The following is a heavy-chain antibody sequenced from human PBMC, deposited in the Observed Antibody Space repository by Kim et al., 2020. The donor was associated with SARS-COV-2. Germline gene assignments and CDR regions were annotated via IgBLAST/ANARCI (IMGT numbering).Heavy chain of an antibody. V-gene: IGHV1-46*01. Sequence: TSYEQKFQGRVTMTRDTSTSTVYMELSSLRSEYTAVYYCARVDSSGSFDYWGQGTLVTVSS. CDR3: ARVDSSGSFDY. CDR2: T. J-gene: IGHJ4*02. D-gene: IGHD6-19*01.